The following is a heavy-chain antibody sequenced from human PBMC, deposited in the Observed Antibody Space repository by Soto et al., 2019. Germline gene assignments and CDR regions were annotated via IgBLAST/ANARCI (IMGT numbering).Heavy chain of an antibody. Sequence: SETLSLTCTVSGDSISSYYWSWIRQPPGKGLEWIGYIYYSGSTNYNPSLKSRVTISVDTSKNQFSLQLNSVTPEDTAVYYCARVPNPFRLKIGYEDAFDFWGQGTMVTVSS. CDR3: ARVPNPFRLKIGYEDAFDF. CDR2: IYYSGST. CDR1: GDSISSYY. V-gene: IGHV4-59*12. D-gene: IGHD5-12*01. J-gene: IGHJ3*01.